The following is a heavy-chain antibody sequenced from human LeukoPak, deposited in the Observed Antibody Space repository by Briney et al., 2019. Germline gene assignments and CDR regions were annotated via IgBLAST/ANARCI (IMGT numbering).Heavy chain of an antibody. CDR3: ARGRTAMVQVLAAARSVVAFDI. CDR2: INHSGST. J-gene: IGHJ3*02. D-gene: IGHD5-18*01. V-gene: IGHV4-34*01. Sequence: SETLSLTCAVYGGSFSAYYWSWIRQPPGKGLEWIGEINHSGSTNYNPSLKSRVTISVDTSKNQVSLKLSSVTAADTAVYYCARGRTAMVQVLAAARSVVAFDIWGQGTMVTVSS. CDR1: GGSFSAYY.